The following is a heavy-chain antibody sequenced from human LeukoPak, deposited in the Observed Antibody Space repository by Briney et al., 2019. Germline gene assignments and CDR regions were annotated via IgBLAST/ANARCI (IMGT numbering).Heavy chain of an antibody. Sequence: GSLSVSGAASGFTFSSYAMSWIRQPPGKGLEWIGEINHSGSTNYNPSLKSRVTISVDTSKNQFSLKLSSVTAADTAVYYCAREGTYSSSWYRRYWFDPWGQGTLVTVSS. V-gene: IGHV4-34*01. CDR2: INHSGST. D-gene: IGHD6-13*01. CDR1: GFTFSSYA. CDR3: AREGTYSSSWYRRYWFDP. J-gene: IGHJ5*02.